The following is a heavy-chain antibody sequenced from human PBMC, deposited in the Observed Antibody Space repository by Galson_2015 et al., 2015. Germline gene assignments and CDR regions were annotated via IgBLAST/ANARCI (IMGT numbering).Heavy chain of an antibody. CDR2: IGSRGKDI. Sequence: SLRLSCAASGFFFSSSEMNWVRQAPGKGLEWVSYIGSRGKDIDYADSVKGRFTISRDNAKNSLYLQMNSLRAEDTAIYYCAREDAKDALDLWGQGTMVTVSS. CDR3: AREDAKDALDL. CDR1: GFFFSSSE. J-gene: IGHJ3*01. V-gene: IGHV3-48*03.